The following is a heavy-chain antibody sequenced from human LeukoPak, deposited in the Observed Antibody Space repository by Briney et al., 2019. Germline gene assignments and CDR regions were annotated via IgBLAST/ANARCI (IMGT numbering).Heavy chain of an antibody. J-gene: IGHJ5*02. CDR3: ARGGGYCSSTSCYAGNWFDP. CDR1: GYTFTGYY. D-gene: IGHD2-2*01. CDR2: INPNSGGT. Sequence: GASVKVSCKASGYTFTGYYMHWVRQAPGQGLEWMGRINPNSGGTNYAQKFQGRVTMTRDTSISTAYTDLSRLRSDDTAVYYCARGGGYCSSTSCYAGNWFDPWGQGTLVTVSS. V-gene: IGHV1-2*06.